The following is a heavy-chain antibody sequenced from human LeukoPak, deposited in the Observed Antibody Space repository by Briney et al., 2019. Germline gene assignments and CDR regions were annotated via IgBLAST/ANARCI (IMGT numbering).Heavy chain of an antibody. CDR3: AKDTVKVTTIRRVPHYMDV. D-gene: IGHD5-12*01. V-gene: IGHV3-30*02. J-gene: IGHJ6*03. CDR2: IRDDGSNK. CDR1: GFTVISYG. Sequence: GRSLRLSWAPSGFTVISYGMHWVRHAPGKGLGWVTFIRDDGSNKYYADSVKGRFIISRDNSKNTLYLQMNSLRAEDTAVYYCAKDTVKVTTIRRVPHYMDVWGKGTTVTISS.